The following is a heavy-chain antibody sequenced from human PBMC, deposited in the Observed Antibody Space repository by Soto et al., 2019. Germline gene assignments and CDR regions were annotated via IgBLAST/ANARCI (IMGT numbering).Heavy chain of an antibody. V-gene: IGHV1-3*01. CDR2: VNAGNGNT. CDR1: GYIFTAYG. Sequence: QVQLVQSGAEVKKPGASVKVSCVASGYIFTAYGVHWVRQAPGQGLEWMGWVNAGNGNTEYSQKFQDRVTITRDTSATTAYMDLSSLRSEDTAVYYCARAEGYGGKGDLDHWGQGTLVTVSS. CDR3: ARAEGYGGKGDLDH. J-gene: IGHJ4*02. D-gene: IGHD2-2*01.